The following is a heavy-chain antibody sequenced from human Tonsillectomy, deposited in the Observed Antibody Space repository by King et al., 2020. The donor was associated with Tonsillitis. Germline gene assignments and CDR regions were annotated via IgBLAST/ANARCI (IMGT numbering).Heavy chain of an antibody. CDR1: GGSISSYY. J-gene: IGHJ2*01. CDR3: ARRSALAGKNSGWYFDL. Sequence: VQLQESGPGLVKPSETLSLTCTVSGGSISSYYWSWIRQPPGKGLEWIGYIYYSGSTNYNPSLKSRVTISVDTSKNQFSLKLSSVTAADTAVYYCARRSALAGKNSGWYFDLWGRGTLVTVSS. V-gene: IGHV4-59*08. D-gene: IGHD6-19*01. CDR2: IYYSGST.